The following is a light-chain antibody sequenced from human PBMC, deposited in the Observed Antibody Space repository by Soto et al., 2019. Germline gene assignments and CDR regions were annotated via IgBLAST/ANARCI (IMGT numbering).Light chain of an antibody. V-gene: IGLV1-47*01. CDR1: SSNIGNYY. Sequence: QSALTQPPSASGTPGQRVTISCSGSSSNIGNYYVHWYQQHPEAAPKLLIYRNNQRPSGVPDRFSGSKSGTSASLAISGLRFEAAARYYCGAWADRMSVIFGIGA. J-gene: IGLJ1*01. CDR3: GAWADRMSVI. CDR2: RNN.